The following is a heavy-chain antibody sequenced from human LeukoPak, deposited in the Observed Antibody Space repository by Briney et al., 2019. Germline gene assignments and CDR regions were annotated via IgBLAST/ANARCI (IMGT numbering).Heavy chain of an antibody. CDR1: GFTFSNYA. V-gene: IGHV3-23*01. CDR2: ISASGGNT. CDR3: AYSTWFNDAFDI. J-gene: IGHJ3*02. D-gene: IGHD3-9*01. Sequence: GGSLRLTCAASGFTFSNYAMNWVRQVPGKGLEWVSTISASGGNTYYVDSVKGRFTISRDNAKNSLYLQMNSLRAEDTAVYYCAYSTWFNDAFDIWGQGTMVTVSS.